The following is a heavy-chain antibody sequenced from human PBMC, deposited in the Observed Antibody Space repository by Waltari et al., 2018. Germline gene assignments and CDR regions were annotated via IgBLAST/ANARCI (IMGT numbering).Heavy chain of an antibody. J-gene: IGHJ6*03. CDR2: IYYSGST. V-gene: IGHV4-59*01. CDR1: GGSISSYY. Sequence: QVQLQESGPGLVKPSETLSLTCTVSGGSISSYYWSWIRQPPGKGLEWIGYIYYSGSTNHNPSLKSRVTISVDTSKNQFSLKLSSVTAADTAVYYCARGGGEPYYYYYYMDVWGKGTTVTISS. CDR3: ARGGGEPYYYYYYMDV.